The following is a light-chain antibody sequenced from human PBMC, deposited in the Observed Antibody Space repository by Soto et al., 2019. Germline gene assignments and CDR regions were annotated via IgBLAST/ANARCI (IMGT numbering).Light chain of an antibody. Sequence: DIQMTQSPFTLSASVGDRVTITCRASQTISSWLAWYQQIPGKAPKLLIYDASNLESGVPSRFSGSGSGTEFTLTISSLPPEDFAVYYCQQYENHWTFGQGTKVDIK. CDR1: QTISSW. CDR2: DAS. J-gene: IGKJ1*01. CDR3: QQYENHWT. V-gene: IGKV1-5*01.